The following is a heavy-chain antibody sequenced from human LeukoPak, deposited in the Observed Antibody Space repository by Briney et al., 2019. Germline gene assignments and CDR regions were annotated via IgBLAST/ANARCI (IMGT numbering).Heavy chain of an antibody. D-gene: IGHD3-10*01. V-gene: IGHV4-39*07. J-gene: IGHJ5*02. CDR3: ARVLRITMVRGVIRHHLNWFDP. CDR2: IYYSGST. CDR1: GGSISSSSYY. Sequence: SETLSLTCTVSGGSISSSSYYWGWIRQPPGKGLEWIGSIYYSGSTYYSPSLKSRVTISVDTSKNQFSLKLSSVTAADTAVYYCARVLRITMVRGVIRHHLNWFDPWGQGTLVTVSS.